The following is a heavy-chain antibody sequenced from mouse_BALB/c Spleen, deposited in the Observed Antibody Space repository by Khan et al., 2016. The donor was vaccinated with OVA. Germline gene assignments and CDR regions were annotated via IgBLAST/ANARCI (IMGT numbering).Heavy chain of an antibody. CDR2: IIPHIGET. D-gene: IGHD2-1*01. Sequence: VQLKQSGPELVRPAASVKLSCKASGYSFTGYYMNWVMQSFGKSLEWIGRIIPHIGETFYNQRFKDKATLTVDESSSTSYMQLRTLASEDSAVYYCTRIYRSDFDYWGQGTTLTVSS. V-gene: IGHV1-20*02. J-gene: IGHJ2*01. CDR3: TRIYRSDFDY. CDR1: GYSFTGYY.